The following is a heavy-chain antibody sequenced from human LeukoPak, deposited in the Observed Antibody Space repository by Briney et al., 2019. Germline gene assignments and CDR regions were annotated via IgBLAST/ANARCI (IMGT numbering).Heavy chain of an antibody. J-gene: IGHJ4*02. CDR1: GYSISSGYY. Sequence: RSSETLSLTCTVSGYSISSGYYWGWIRQPPGKGLEWIGSIYHSGSTYYNPSLKSRVTISVDTSKNQFSLKLSSVTAADTAVYYCAREKTAAGTSHYFDYWGQGTLATVSS. V-gene: IGHV4-38-2*02. CDR2: IYHSGST. D-gene: IGHD6-13*01. CDR3: AREKTAAGTSHYFDY.